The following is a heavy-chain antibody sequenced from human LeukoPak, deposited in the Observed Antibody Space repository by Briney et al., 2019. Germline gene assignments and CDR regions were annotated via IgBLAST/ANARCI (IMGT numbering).Heavy chain of an antibody. CDR1: GDSFSSNSVT. D-gene: IGHD2-2*01. Sequence: SQTLSLTCAISGDSFSSNSVTWNWTRQSPSRGLEWLGRAYYRSTWYNDYAVSVRGRITVNPDTSKNQFSLHLNSVTPEDTAVYYCARRLTQYDCFDLWGQGILVTVSS. CDR3: ARRLTQYDCFDL. CDR2: AYYRSTWYN. J-gene: IGHJ5*02. V-gene: IGHV6-1*01.